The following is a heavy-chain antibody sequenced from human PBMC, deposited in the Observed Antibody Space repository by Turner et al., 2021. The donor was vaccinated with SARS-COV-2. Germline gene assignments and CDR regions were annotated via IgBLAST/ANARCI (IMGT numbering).Heavy chain of an antibody. CDR2: IDHDRSEK. J-gene: IGHJ4*02. CDR1: GFTFSSYW. V-gene: IGHV3-7*01. CDR3: ARSELGLFFDY. D-gene: IGHD7-27*01. Sequence: EVRLVECGGGLVQPGGSLRLSCAASGFTFSSYWMSWVRQAPGKGLEWVANIDHDRSEKYYVGSVKGRFTISRDNAKNSLYLQVNSLRAEDTAVYYCARSELGLFFDYWGQGTLVTVSS.